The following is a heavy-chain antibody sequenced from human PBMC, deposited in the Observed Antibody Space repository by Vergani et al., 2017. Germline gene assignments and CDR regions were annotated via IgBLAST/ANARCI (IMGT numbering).Heavy chain of an antibody. CDR3: AKDVESWEANTYGLYLDS. V-gene: IGHV3-21*04. D-gene: IGHD5-18*01. CDR1: GFTFSSYS. CDR2: ISSSSSYI. Sequence: EVQLVESGGGLVKPGGSLRLSCAASGFTFSSYSMNWVRQAPGKGLEWVSSISSSSSYIYYADSVKGRFTISRDNAKNSLYLQMNSLRAEDTAVYYCAKDVESWEANTYGLYLDSWGQGTLVTVSS. J-gene: IGHJ4*02.